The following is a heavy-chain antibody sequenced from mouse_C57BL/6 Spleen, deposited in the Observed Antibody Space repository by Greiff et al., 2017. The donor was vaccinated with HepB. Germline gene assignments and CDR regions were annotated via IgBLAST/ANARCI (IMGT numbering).Heavy chain of an antibody. D-gene: IGHD2-4*01. Sequence: QVQLQQPGAELVKPGASVKLSCKASGYTFTSYWMHWVKQRPGRGLEWIGRIDPNSGGTKYNEKFKSKATLTVDKPSSTAYMQLSSLTSEDSAVYYCARGGGSTGDYDYDVYAMDYWGQGTSVTVSS. CDR2: IDPNSGGT. CDR1: GYTFTSYW. V-gene: IGHV1-72*01. J-gene: IGHJ4*01. CDR3: ARGGGSTGDYDYDVYAMDY.